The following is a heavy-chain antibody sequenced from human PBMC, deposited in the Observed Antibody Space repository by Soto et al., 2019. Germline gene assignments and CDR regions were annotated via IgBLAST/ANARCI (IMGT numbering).Heavy chain of an antibody. J-gene: IGHJ3*02. CDR1: GFTFSSYA. V-gene: IGHV3-30-3*01. CDR2: ISYDGSNK. Sequence: PGGSLRLSCAASGFTFSSYAMHWVRQAPGKGLEWVAVISYDGSNKYYADSVKGRFTISRDNSKNTLYLQMNSLRAEDTALYFCAKDRVNQNSVWDPFDIWGQGTMVTVSS. CDR3: AKDRVNQNSVWDPFDI. D-gene: IGHD2-21*01.